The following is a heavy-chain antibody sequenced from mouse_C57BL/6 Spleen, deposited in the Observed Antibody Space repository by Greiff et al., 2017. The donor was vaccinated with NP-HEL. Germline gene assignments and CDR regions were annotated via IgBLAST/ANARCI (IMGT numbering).Heavy chain of an antibody. CDR1: GFSFNTYA. J-gene: IGHJ2*01. CDR2: IRSKSNNYAT. CDR3: VRQGSNYPYYFDY. V-gene: IGHV10-1*01. D-gene: IGHD2-5*01. Sequence: EVMLVESGGGLVQPKGSLKLSCAASGFSFNTYAMNWVRQAPGKGLEWVARIRSKSNNYATYYADSVKDRFTISRDDSESMLYLQMNNLKTEDTAMYYCVRQGSNYPYYFDYWGQGTTLTVSS.